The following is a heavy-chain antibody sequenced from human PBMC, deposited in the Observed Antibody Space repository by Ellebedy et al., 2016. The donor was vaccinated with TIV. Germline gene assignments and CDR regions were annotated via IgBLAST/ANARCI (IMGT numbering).Heavy chain of an antibody. V-gene: IGHV4-34*01. D-gene: IGHD3-22*01. CDR3: AITDSSGYYYSL. J-gene: IGHJ4*02. CDR2: INHSGST. Sequence: SETLSPTXAVYGGSFSGYYWSWIRQPPGKGLEWIGEINHSGSTNYNPSLKSRVTISVDTSKNQFSLKLSSVTAADTAVYYCAITDSSGYYYSLWGQGTLVTVSS. CDR1: GGSFSGYY.